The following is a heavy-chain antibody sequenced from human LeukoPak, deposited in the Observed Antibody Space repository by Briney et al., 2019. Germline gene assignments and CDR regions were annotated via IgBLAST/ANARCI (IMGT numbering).Heavy chain of an antibody. J-gene: IGHJ4*02. D-gene: IGHD2-2*01. V-gene: IGHV3-13*01. CDR1: GFTFSSYD. Sequence: GGSLRLSCAASGFTFSSYDMHWVRQATGKGLEWVSAIGTAGDTYYPGSVKGRFTISRENAKNSLYLQMNSLRAEDTAVYYCARDHCSSTSCYGEAPAFDYWGQGTLVTVSS. CDR3: ARDHCSSTSCYGEAPAFDY. CDR2: IGTAGDT.